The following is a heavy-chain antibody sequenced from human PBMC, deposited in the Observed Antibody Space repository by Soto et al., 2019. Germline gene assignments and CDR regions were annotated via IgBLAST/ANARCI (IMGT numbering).Heavy chain of an antibody. Sequence: ASVKVSCKASGYTFTSYYMHWVRQAPGQGLEWMGIINPSGGSTSHAQKFQGRVTMTRDTSTSTVYMELSSLRSEDTAVYYCARAKPFHYDSSGYGYFDYWGQGTLVTVSS. J-gene: IGHJ4*02. D-gene: IGHD3-22*01. CDR2: INPSGGST. CDR1: GYTFTSYY. CDR3: ARAKPFHYDSSGYGYFDY. V-gene: IGHV1-46*01.